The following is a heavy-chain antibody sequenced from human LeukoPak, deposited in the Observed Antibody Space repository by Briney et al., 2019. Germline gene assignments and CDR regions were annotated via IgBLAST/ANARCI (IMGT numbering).Heavy chain of an antibody. CDR1: GFTFDDYA. Sequence: GGSLRLSCAASGFTFDDYAMHWVRQAPGKGLEWVSLISWDGGSTYYADSVKGRFTISRDNSKNSLYLQMNSLRAEDTALYYCARDGFDSSSWYDYWGQGTLVTVSS. V-gene: IGHV3-43D*03. D-gene: IGHD6-13*01. J-gene: IGHJ4*02. CDR3: ARDGFDSSSWYDY. CDR2: ISWDGGST.